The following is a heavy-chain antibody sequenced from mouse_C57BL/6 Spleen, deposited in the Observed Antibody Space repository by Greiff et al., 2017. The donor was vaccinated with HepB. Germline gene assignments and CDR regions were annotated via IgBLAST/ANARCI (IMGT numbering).Heavy chain of an antibody. Sequence: QVQLQQSGPELVKPGASVKISCKASGYAFSSSWMNWVKQRPGKGLEWIGRIYPGDGDTNYNGKFKGKATLTADKSSSTAYMQLSSLTSEDAAFYFWTRPGLLQGYARDYWGQGTSVTVSS. CDR1: GYAFSSSW. D-gene: IGHD2-3*01. CDR3: TRPGLLQGYARDY. J-gene: IGHJ4*01. CDR2: IYPGDGDT. V-gene: IGHV1-82*01.